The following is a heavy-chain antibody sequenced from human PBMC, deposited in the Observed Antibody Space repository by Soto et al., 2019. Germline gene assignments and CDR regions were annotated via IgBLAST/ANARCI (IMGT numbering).Heavy chain of an antibody. J-gene: IGHJ4*02. CDR3: ARDFLDDILTGYPPDY. CDR1: GGTFSIYT. CDR2: IIPILGIA. D-gene: IGHD3-9*01. V-gene: IGHV1-69*04. Sequence: PVKGSCKASGGTFSIYTISWVRQAPGQGLEWMGRIIPILGIANYAQKFQGRVTITADKSTSTAYMELSSLRSEDTAVHYCARDFLDDILTGYPPDYWGQGTLVTVSS.